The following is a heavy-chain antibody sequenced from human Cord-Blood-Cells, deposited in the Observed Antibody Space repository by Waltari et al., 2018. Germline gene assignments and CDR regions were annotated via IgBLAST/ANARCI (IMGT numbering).Heavy chain of an antibody. CDR1: GYTFTSSH. CDR3: ATKLRGAFDI. D-gene: IGHD1-7*01. J-gene: IGHJ3*02. V-gene: IGHV1-46*01. CDR2: INPSGGST. Sequence: QVQLVQSGAEVKKPGASVKVSCKASGYTFTSSHTHWVRQAPGQGLEGMGIINPSGGSTSYAQKFQGRVTMTRDTSTSTVYMELSSLRSEDTAVYYCATKLRGAFDIWGQGTMVTVSS.